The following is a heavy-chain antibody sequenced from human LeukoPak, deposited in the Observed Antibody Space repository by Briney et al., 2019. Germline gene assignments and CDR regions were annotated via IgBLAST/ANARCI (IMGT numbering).Heavy chain of an antibody. J-gene: IGHJ6*04. CDR1: GGSFSDYY. D-gene: IGHD2-2*01. CDR3: ARGLRLPSRSAPAVPHV. CDR2: INHSGTT. V-gene: IGHV4-34*01. Sequence: PSETLSLTCAVYGGSFSDYYWNWIRQPPGKGLEWIGEINHSGTTNYNPSLKSRVTISVDTSKNQFSLRLSAVTAADTAVCHCARGLRLPSRSAPAVPHVWAKGTTVTVSA.